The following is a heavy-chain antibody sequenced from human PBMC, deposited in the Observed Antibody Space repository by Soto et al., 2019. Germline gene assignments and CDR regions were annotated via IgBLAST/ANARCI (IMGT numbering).Heavy chain of an antibody. CDR3: ASTGIAVAGHYYYGMDV. D-gene: IGHD6-19*01. J-gene: IGHJ6*02. V-gene: IGHV4-39*01. CDR1: GGSISSSSYY. Sequence: PSETLSRTWTVSGGSISSSSYYGVWVRQPPGKVLEWIGSIYYSGSTYYNPSLKSRVTISVDTSKNQFSLKLSSVTAADTTVYYCASTGIAVAGHYYYGMDVWGQGTTVTVSS. CDR2: IYYSGST.